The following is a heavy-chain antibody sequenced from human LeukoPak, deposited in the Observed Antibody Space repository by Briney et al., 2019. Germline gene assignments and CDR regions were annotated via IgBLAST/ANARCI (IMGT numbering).Heavy chain of an antibody. CDR1: GGSISSGGYY. D-gene: IGHD2-2*01. V-gene: IGHV4-31*03. J-gene: IGHJ4*02. CDR2: IYYSGST. Sequence: SETLSLTCTVSGGSISSGGYYWSWIRQHPGKGLEWIRYIYYSGSTYYNPSLKSRVTISVDTSKNQFSLKLSSVTAADTAVYYCARAGYCSSTSCIMFDYWGQGTLVTVSS. CDR3: ARAGYCSSTSCIMFDY.